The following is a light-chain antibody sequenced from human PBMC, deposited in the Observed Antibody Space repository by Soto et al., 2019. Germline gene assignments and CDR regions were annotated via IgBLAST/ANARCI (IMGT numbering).Light chain of an antibody. Sequence: EVVLTQSPATLSLSPGERATLSCRASQSVSNFLAWYQQKPGQAPRLLIYGTSDRATGLPARFSGSGSGTDFTLTISSLEPEDFAVFYCQQRSIWPWTFGQGTKVEIK. CDR2: GTS. CDR3: QQRSIWPWT. V-gene: IGKV3-11*01. J-gene: IGKJ1*01. CDR1: QSVSNF.